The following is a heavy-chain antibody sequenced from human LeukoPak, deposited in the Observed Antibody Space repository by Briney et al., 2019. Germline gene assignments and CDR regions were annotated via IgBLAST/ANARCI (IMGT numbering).Heavy chain of an antibody. CDR3: ARGDYGFDY. V-gene: IGHV3-66*01. J-gene: IGHJ4*02. CDR2: IYSGGTT. Sequence: GGSLRLSCAASGFTVSSTYMTWVRQAPGKGLEWVSVIYSGGTTHYADSVKGRFTISRDNSKNTLYLQMNSLRVEGTAVYYCARGDYGFDYWGQGTLVTVSS. CDR1: GFTVSSTY. D-gene: IGHD4/OR15-4a*01.